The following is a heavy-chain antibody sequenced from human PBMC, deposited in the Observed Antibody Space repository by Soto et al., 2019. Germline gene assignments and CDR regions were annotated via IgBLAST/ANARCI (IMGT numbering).Heavy chain of an antibody. J-gene: IGHJ4*02. CDR2: VYHSGST. CDR1: GDSISSGGSS. V-gene: IGHV4-30-2*01. Sequence: PSETLSLTCAVSGDSISSGGSSWSWIRQPPGKGLEWIGYVYHSGSTYYNPSLNSRVTISVDGSKNQFSLKLSSVTAADTAVYYCARDGGMATTYWGQGTLVTVSS. CDR3: ARDGGMATTY. D-gene: IGHD1-1*01.